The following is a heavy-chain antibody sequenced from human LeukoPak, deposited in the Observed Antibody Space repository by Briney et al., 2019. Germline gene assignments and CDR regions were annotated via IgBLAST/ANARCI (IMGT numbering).Heavy chain of an antibody. V-gene: IGHV3-11*01. J-gene: IGHJ6*02. CDR2: ISSSGGPV. CDR1: GFSFSDYY. D-gene: IGHD4-11*01. CDR3: AREPKNSNYYYYGMDV. Sequence: GGSLRLSCAASGFSFSDYYMSWIRQAPGKGLEWVSYISSSGGPVYYGDSVEGRFTISRDNAENSLYLQMNSLRVEDTAVYYCAREPKNSNYYYYGMDVWGQGTTVTVSS.